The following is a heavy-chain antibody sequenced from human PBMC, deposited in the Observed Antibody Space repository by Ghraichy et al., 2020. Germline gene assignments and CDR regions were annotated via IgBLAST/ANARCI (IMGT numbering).Heavy chain of an antibody. Sequence: GSLRLSCAASGFTFSSYGMHWVRQAPGKGLEWVAVISYDGSNKYYADSVKGRFTISRDNSKNTLYLQMNSLRAEDTAVYYCAKDLRVIVCGMDVWGQGTTVTVSS. CDR3: AKDLRVIVCGMDV. CDR2: ISYDGSNK. J-gene: IGHJ6*02. D-gene: IGHD2-15*01. V-gene: IGHV3-30*18. CDR1: GFTFSSYG.